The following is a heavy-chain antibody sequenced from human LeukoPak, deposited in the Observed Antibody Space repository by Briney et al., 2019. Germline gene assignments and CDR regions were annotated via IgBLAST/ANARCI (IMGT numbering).Heavy chain of an antibody. CDR3: ARLYYYDSSGYQEAFDI. V-gene: IGHV4-4*07. J-gene: IGHJ3*02. Sequence: SETLSLTCTVSGGSISSYYWSWIRQPAGKGLEWIGRIYTSGSTNYNPSLKSRVTMSVDMSKNQFSLKLSSVTAADTAVYYCARLYYYDSSGYQEAFDIWGQGTMVTVSS. D-gene: IGHD3-22*01. CDR1: GGSISSYY. CDR2: IYTSGST.